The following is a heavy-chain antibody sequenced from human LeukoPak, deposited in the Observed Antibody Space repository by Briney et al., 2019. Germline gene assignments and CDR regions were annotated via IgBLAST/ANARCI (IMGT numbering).Heavy chain of an antibody. V-gene: IGHV3-30-3*01. CDR3: ARQWELLGGYFDY. CDR1: GFTFSSYA. J-gene: IGHJ4*02. Sequence: PGGSLRLSCAASGFTFSSYAMHWVRQAPGKGLEWVAVISYDGSNKYYADSVKGRFTISRDNSKNTLYLQMNSLRAEDTAVYYCARQWELLGGYFDYWGQGTLVTVSS. D-gene: IGHD1-26*01. CDR2: ISYDGSNK.